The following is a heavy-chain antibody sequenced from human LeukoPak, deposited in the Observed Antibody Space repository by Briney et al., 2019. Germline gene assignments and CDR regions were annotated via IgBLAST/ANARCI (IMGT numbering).Heavy chain of an antibody. Sequence: GGSLRLSCAASGFTFSSYAMSWVRQAPGKGLEWVSVIYSGGSTYYADSVKGRFTISRDNSKNTLYLRMNSLRAEDTAVYYCARVGCSGGSCYPHFPSKYFQHWGQGTLVTVSS. V-gene: IGHV3-66*01. D-gene: IGHD2-15*01. J-gene: IGHJ1*01. CDR1: GFTFSSYA. CDR3: ARVGCSGGSCYPHFPSKYFQH. CDR2: IYSGGST.